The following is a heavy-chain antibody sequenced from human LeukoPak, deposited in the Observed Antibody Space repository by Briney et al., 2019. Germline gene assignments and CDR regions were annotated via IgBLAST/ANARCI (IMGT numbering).Heavy chain of an antibody. CDR2: IRSKANSYAT. D-gene: IGHD1-26*01. J-gene: IGHJ4*02. CDR1: GFTFSGSA. CDR3: ARGGSYKTSALGY. V-gene: IGHV3-73*01. Sequence: GGSLRLSCAASGFTFSGSAMHWVRQASGKGLEWVGRIRSKANSYATAYAASVKGRFTISRDDSKNTAYLQMNSLRAEDTAVYYCARGGSYKTSALGYWGQGTLVTVSS.